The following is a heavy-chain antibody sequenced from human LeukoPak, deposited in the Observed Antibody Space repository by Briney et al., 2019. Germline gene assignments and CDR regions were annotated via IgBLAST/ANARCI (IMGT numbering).Heavy chain of an antibody. V-gene: IGHV3-23*01. J-gene: IGHJ4*02. CDR2: IDSSGDT. CDR3: AKLGTDSPEGY. CDR1: GFTFSAYG. D-gene: IGHD1/OR15-1a*01. Sequence: GGSLRLSCAASGFTFSAYGMTWVRQAPGKGLESVSAIDSSGDTYYAGSVKGRFTISRDNSKNTLSLQMHSLRADDTAVYYCAKLGTDSPEGYWGQGTLVTVPS.